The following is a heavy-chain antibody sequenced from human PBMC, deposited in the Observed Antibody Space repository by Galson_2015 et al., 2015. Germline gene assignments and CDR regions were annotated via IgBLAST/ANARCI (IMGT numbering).Heavy chain of an antibody. CDR3: ASLEIVVVPAAPQENDY. CDR2: ISGSGGST. D-gene: IGHD2-2*01. V-gene: IGHV3-23*01. Sequence: SLRLSCAASGFTFSSYAMSWVRQAPGKGLEWVSAISGSGGSTYYADSVKGRFTISRDNSKNTLYLQMNSLRAEDTAVYYCASLEIVVVPAAPQENDYWGQGTLVTVSS. CDR1: GFTFSSYA. J-gene: IGHJ4*02.